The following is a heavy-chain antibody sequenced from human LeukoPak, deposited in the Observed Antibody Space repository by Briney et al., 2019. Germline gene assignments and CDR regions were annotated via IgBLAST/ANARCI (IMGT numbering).Heavy chain of an antibody. D-gene: IGHD2-2*02. J-gene: IGHJ4*02. CDR2: IYHSGST. V-gene: IGHV4-38-2*01. Sequence: GSLRLSCAASRFTFSSYSMNWVRQAPGKGLEWIGSIYHSGSTYYNPSLKSRVTISVDTSKNQFSLKLSSVTAADTAVYYCARVRKRHCSSTSCYNYFDYWGQGTLVTVSS. CDR3: ARVRKRHCSSTSCYNYFDY. CDR1: RFTFSSYS.